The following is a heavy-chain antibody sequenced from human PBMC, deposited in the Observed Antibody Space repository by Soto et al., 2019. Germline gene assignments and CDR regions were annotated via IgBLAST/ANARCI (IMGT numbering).Heavy chain of an antibody. CDR2: INAGNGNT. Sequence: GASVKVSCKASGYTFTSYAMHWVRQAPGQRLEWMGWINAGNGNTKYSQKFQGRVTITRDTSTSTAYMELSSLRSEDTAVYYCARGITLPTPLDYWGQGTLVTVSS. CDR3: ARGITLPTPLDY. J-gene: IGHJ4*02. D-gene: IGHD1-20*01. V-gene: IGHV1-3*01. CDR1: GYTFTSYA.